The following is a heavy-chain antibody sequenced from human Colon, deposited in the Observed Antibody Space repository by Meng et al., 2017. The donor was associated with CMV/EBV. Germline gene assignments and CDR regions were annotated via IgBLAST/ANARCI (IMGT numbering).Heavy chain of an antibody. Sequence: GESLKISCAASGFSFSGSAMSWVRQAPGKGLEWVSAISGAGTATYYADPVQGRFIVSRDNSNNTLYLQMNSLRAEDTAIYYCAKARFAYGPTFPDHWGQGILVTVSS. J-gene: IGHJ4*02. V-gene: IGHV3-23*01. D-gene: IGHD2/OR15-2a*01. CDR3: AKARFAYGPTFPDH. CDR2: ISGAGTAT. CDR1: GFSFSGSA.